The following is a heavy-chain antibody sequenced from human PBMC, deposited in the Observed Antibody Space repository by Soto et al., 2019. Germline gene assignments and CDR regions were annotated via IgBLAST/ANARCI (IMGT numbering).Heavy chain of an antibody. Sequence: ASVRVSCKASGYTFFTYDISWVRQAPGQGLEWKGWISTYSGDTKYAQKFQGRVTMTTDTPRTTAYLELRSLRSDDTVVYYCARHHGPTTSENWFDPWGQGTLVTVSS. V-gene: IGHV1-18*01. CDR2: ISTYSGDT. CDR1: GYTFFTYD. D-gene: IGHD5-12*01. J-gene: IGHJ5*02. CDR3: ARHHGPTTSENWFDP.